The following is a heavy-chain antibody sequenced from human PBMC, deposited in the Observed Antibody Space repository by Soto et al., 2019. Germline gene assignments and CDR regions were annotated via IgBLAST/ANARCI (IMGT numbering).Heavy chain of an antibody. V-gene: IGHV4-30-4*01. D-gene: IGHD2-8*01. CDR1: GDSISSDGYH. CDR3: ARAPVGMDSINFFDH. Sequence: KTSETLSLTCTVSGDSISSDGYHWSWIRQSPGKGLEWIGYIYNGDRTFYRPSLESRINMSLDATKNSYSLRLTSVTAADTAVYYCARAPVGMDSINFFDHWGQGILVTVSS. J-gene: IGHJ4*02. CDR2: IYNGDRT.